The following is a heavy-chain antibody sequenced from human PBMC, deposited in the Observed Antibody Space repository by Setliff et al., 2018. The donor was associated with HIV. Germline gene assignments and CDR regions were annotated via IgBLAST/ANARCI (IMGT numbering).Heavy chain of an antibody. D-gene: IGHD6-19*01. CDR3: VRAPPSGWHPSFDS. CDR2: IGTAADT. CDR1: GFTFSSYD. Sequence: PGGSLRLSCAASGFTFSSYDMFWVRQVAGKGLGWVSAIGTAADTFYPASVKGRFIISRENAKSSLYLQMNSLRVGDTAVYYCVRAPPSGWHPSFDSWGQGALVTVSS. J-gene: IGHJ4*02. V-gene: IGHV3-13*01.